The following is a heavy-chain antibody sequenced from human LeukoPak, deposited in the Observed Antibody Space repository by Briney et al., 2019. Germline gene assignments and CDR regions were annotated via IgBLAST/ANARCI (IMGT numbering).Heavy chain of an antibody. CDR2: IYPGGSDT. CDR3: ARISVIQLWLLDP. CDR1: RYSFTTYW. V-gene: IGHV5-51*01. D-gene: IGHD5-18*01. Sequence: GESLKISCKGSRYSFTTYWIAWVRQMPGKGLEWMGIIYPGGSDTRYSPSFQGQVTISADKSISTAYLQWSSLKASDTAMYYCARISVIQLWLLDPWGQGTLVTVSS. J-gene: IGHJ5*02.